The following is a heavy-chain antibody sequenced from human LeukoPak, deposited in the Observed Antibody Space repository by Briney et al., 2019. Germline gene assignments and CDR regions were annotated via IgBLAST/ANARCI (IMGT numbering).Heavy chain of an antibody. J-gene: IGHJ3*02. CDR1: GHTFTGYY. V-gene: IGHV1-2*02. Sequence: ASVKVSCKASGHTFTGYYMHWVRQAPGQGLEWMGWINPNSGGTNYAQKFQGRVTMTRDTSISTAYMELSRLRSDDTAVYYCARDSNPYSSSSVGNWNYPIDAFDIWGQGTMVTVSS. CDR2: INPNSGGT. CDR3: ARDSNPYSSSSVGNWNYPIDAFDI. D-gene: IGHD6-6*01.